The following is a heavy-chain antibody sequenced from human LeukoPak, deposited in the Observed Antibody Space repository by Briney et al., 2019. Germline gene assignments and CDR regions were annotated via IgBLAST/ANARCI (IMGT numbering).Heavy chain of an antibody. CDR2: ITSSGSLV. CDR1: GFTFSAYY. CDR3: ARFRGYCSGGSCQAYYFDY. Sequence: GGSLRLSCAASGFTFSAYYMSWVRQAPGKGLEWVSYITSSGSLVYYADSLKGRFTISRDNAKNSLYLQMNTLRAEDTAVYYCARFRGYCSGGSCQAYYFDYWGQGTLVTVSS. J-gene: IGHJ4*02. D-gene: IGHD2-15*01. V-gene: IGHV3-11*01.